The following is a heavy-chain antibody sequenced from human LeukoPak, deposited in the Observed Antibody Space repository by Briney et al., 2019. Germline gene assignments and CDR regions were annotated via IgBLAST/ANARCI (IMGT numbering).Heavy chain of an antibody. CDR3: ARVVRGVTKILDY. D-gene: IGHD3-10*01. Sequence: ASVKVSCKASGYTFTGYYMHWVRQAPGQGLEWMGRINPNSGGTNYAQKFQGRVTMTRDTSISTAYMELCRLRSDDTAVYYCARVVRGVTKILDYWGQGTLVTVSS. CDR1: GYTFTGYY. J-gene: IGHJ4*02. CDR2: INPNSGGT. V-gene: IGHV1-2*06.